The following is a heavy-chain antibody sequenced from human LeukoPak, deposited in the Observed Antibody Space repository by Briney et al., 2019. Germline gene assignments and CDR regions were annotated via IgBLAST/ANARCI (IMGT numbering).Heavy chain of an antibody. CDR2: ISYDGSNK. CDR3: ARDYGLGSYSTNYFDY. J-gene: IGHJ4*02. V-gene: IGHV3-30-3*01. D-gene: IGHD3-10*01. CDR1: GFTFSSYA. Sequence: GGSLRLSCAASGFTFSSYAMHWVRQAPGKGLEWVAVISYDGSNKYYADSVKGRFTISRDNSKNTLYLQMNSLRAEDTAVYYCARDYGLGSYSTNYFDYWGQGTPVTVSS.